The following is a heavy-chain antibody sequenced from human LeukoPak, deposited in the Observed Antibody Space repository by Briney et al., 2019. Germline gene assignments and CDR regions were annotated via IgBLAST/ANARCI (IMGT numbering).Heavy chain of an antibody. CDR2: TYYRSTWSN. CDR1: GDSVSSNSAS. Sequence: LSQTLSLTCAISGDSVSSNSASWNWIRQSPSRGLGWLGRTYYRSTWSNDYAPSVRSRITISPDTSENQFSLQLNSVTPEDTAVYYCARDRLGMGYWGQGTPVTVSS. CDR3: ARDRLGMGY. V-gene: IGHV6-1*01. D-gene: IGHD7-27*01. J-gene: IGHJ4*02.